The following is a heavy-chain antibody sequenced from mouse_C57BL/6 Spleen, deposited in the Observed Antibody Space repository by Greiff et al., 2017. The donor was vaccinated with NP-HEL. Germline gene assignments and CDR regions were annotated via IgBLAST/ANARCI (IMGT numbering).Heavy chain of an antibody. CDR2: ILPGSGST. CDR3: ARGGDDGDY. CDR1: GYTFTGYW. D-gene: IGHD2-12*01. Sequence: QVQLQQSGAELMKPGASVKLSCKATGYTFTGYWIEWVKQRPGHGLEWIGEILPGSGSTNYNAKFKGKATFTAATSSNTAYMQRSSLTTEDSAIYYCARGGDDGDYWGQGTTLTVSS. J-gene: IGHJ2*01. V-gene: IGHV1-9*01.